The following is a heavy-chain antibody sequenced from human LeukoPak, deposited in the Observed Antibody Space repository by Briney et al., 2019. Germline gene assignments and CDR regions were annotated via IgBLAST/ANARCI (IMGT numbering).Heavy chain of an antibody. Sequence: ASVKVSCKASGGTFSSYAISWVRQAPGQGLEWMGGIIPIFGTANYAQKFQGRVTITTHESTSTAYMELSSLRSEDTAVYYCARARVTTSWYYYYYMDVWGKGTTVTVSS. V-gene: IGHV1-69*05. CDR3: ARARVTTSWYYYYYMDV. D-gene: IGHD4-17*01. J-gene: IGHJ6*03. CDR2: IIPIFGTA. CDR1: GGTFSSYA.